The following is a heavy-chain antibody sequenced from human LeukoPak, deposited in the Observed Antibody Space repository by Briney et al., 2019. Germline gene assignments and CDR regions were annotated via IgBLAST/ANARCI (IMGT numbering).Heavy chain of an antibody. V-gene: IGHV3-48*02. J-gene: IGHJ4*02. CDR3: AREGAYCSGGSCYFDY. D-gene: IGHD2-15*01. CDR1: GFTFSSYS. Sequence: GGSLRLSCAASGFTFSSYSMNWVRRAPGKGLEWVSYITTSSSTIYYADSVKGRFTISRDNAKNSLYLQMNSLRDEDTAVYYCAREGAYCSGGSCYFDYWGQGTLVTVSS. CDR2: ITTSSSTI.